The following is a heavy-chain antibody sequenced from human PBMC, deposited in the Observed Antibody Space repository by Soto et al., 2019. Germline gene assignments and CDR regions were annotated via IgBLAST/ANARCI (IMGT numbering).Heavy chain of an antibody. CDR1: GGSFSGNA. Sequence: QVQLVQSGAEVKKPGSSVKVSCKSSGGSFSGNAISWVRQAPGQGPEWMGGVIPMFGTTNFARKFQDRITITADEYSSTAYMELSSLLSEDTAVYYCARENSIASLSYYYGMDVWGQGTTVIVSS. D-gene: IGHD6-6*01. CDR3: ARENSIASLSYYYGMDV. J-gene: IGHJ6*02. V-gene: IGHV1-69*01. CDR2: VIPMFGTT.